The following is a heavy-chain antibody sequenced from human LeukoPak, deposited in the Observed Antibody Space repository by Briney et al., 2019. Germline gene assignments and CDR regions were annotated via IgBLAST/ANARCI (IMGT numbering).Heavy chain of an antibody. Sequence: AGGSLRLSCAVSGFTFSRVAMKWVRQAPGKGLEWVSIISNSGTITSYADSVKGRFTISRDNSKNTVYLQMNSLRAEDTALYYCATESFHYWGQGTLVAVSS. CDR2: ISNSGTIT. CDR3: ATESFHY. CDR1: GFTFSRVA. D-gene: IGHD3-10*01. J-gene: IGHJ4*02. V-gene: IGHV3-23*01.